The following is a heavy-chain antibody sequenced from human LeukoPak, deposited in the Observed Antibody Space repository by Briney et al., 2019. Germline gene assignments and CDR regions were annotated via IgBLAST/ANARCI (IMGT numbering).Heavy chain of an antibody. Sequence: ASVKVSCKASGCTFTGYYMHWVRQAPGQGLEWMGWINPNSGGTNYAQKFQGRVTMTRDTSISTAYMELSRLRSDDTAVYYCARSQDIVVVPAVPAYYWGQGTLVTVSS. J-gene: IGHJ4*02. CDR1: GCTFTGYY. CDR2: INPNSGGT. V-gene: IGHV1-2*02. D-gene: IGHD2-2*01. CDR3: ARSQDIVVVPAVPAYY.